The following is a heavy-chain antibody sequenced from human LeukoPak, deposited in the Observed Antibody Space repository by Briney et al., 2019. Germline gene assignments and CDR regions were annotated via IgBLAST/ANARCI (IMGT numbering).Heavy chain of an antibody. CDR3: ARDGGSSTKEPTGGYYYYGMDV. CDR1: GFXVSRNY. J-gene: IGHJ6*02. Sequence: PGGSLRLSCAASGFXVSRNYISWVRQAPGKGLEWVSFTYSDGSTSFTESVKGRFTISRDNSKNTLSLQLNSLRVEDTAVYYCARDGGSSTKEPTGGYYYYGMDVWGQGTTVTVSS. D-gene: IGHD1-1*01. CDR2: TYSDGST. V-gene: IGHV3-53*01.